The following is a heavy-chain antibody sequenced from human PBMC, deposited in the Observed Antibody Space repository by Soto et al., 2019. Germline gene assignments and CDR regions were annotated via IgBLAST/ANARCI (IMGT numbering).Heavy chain of an antibody. V-gene: IGHV1-2*02. Sequence: ASVKVSCKASGYTFTGYYMHWVRQAPGQGLEWMGWINPNSGGTNYAQKFQGRVTMTRDTSISTAYMELSRLRSDDTAVYYCAVGMLPSYYYDSSGYYDGGPSDYWGQGTLVTVSS. CDR3: AVGMLPSYYYDSSGYYDGGPSDY. D-gene: IGHD3-22*01. CDR1: GYTFTGYY. CDR2: INPNSGGT. J-gene: IGHJ4*02.